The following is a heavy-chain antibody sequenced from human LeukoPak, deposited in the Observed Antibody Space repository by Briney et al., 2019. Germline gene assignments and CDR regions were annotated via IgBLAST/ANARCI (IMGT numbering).Heavy chain of an antibody. J-gene: IGHJ4*02. Sequence: PGGSLRLSCAASGFTFSSYGMHWVRQAPGKGLEWVAVISYDGSNKYYADSVKGRFTISRDNSKNTLYLQMNSLRAEDTAVYYCAKVRGSYGERDPEPGYFDYWGQGTLVTVSS. CDR2: ISYDGSNK. CDR1: GFTFSSYG. D-gene: IGHD1-26*01. CDR3: AKVRGSYGERDPEPGYFDY. V-gene: IGHV3-30*18.